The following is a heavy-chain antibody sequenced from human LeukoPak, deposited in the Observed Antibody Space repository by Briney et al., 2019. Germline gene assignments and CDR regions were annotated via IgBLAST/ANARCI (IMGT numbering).Heavy chain of an antibody. J-gene: IGHJ3*02. CDR3: ARLLLPATMGAFDI. V-gene: IGHV4-61*02. CDR1: GGSIRSGSYY. D-gene: IGHD2-2*01. CDR2: INLSGNI. Sequence: SETLSLTCSVPGGSIRSGSYYWSWIRQPAGKGLEWIGRINLSGNINYNPSLRSRVTMSVDTSKNQFSLKLTSMTAADTAVYYCARLLLPATMGAFDIWGQGTMVTVSS.